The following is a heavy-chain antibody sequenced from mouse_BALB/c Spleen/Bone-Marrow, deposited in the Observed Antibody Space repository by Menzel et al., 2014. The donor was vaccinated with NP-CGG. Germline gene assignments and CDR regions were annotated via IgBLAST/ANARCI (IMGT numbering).Heavy chain of an antibody. CDR2: INPYNGGT. CDR1: GYSFTGYT. CDR3: ARGQLGLKYYAMDY. V-gene: IGHV1-18*01. Sequence: EVQLQESGPELVKPGASMKISCKASGYSFTGYTMNWVRQSHGKNLEWIGLINPYNGGTSYNQKFKGKATLTVGKSSSTAYMELLSLTSEDSAVYYCARGQLGLKYYAMDYWGQGTSVTVSS. D-gene: IGHD3-2*01. J-gene: IGHJ4*01.